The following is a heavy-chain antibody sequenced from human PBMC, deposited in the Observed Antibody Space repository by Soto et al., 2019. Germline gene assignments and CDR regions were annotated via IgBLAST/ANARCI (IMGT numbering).Heavy chain of an antibody. CDR2: ISGSSSNT. V-gene: IGHV3-21*01. CDR1: GFTFSSYS. D-gene: IGHD1-20*01. CDR3: ATHHPLRITSVGPGHY. Sequence: EVQLVESGGGLVKPGGSLRLSCAASGFTFSSYSMNWVRQAPGKGLEWVSAISGSSSNTYYADTVKGRFTTSRDNAKNSRYLQKSSLRAEDTAVSYCATHHPLRITSVGPGHYSGQGNLVTVSS. J-gene: IGHJ4*02.